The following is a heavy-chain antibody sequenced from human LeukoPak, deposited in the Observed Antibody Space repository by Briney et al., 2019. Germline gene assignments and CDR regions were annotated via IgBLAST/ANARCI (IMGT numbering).Heavy chain of an antibody. CDR2: INWNDGST. V-gene: IGHV3-20*04. D-gene: IGHD3-22*01. CDR3: ARGSYYYDSSGYPFDY. J-gene: IGHJ4*02. Sequence: GGSLRLSCAASGFTFDDYGMSWVRQAPGKGLEWVSGINWNDGSTGYADSVKGRFTISRDNAKNSLYLQMNSLRAEDTALYYCARGSYYYDSSGYPFDYWGQGTLVTVSS. CDR1: GFTFDDYG.